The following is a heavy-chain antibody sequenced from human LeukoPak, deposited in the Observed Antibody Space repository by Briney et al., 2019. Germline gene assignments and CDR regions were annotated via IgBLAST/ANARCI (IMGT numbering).Heavy chain of an antibody. CDR3: AANYALDI. CDR2: TYYRSKWFN. J-gene: IGHJ3*02. CDR1: GDSFSSNSAA. Sequence: PSQTLSLTCAISGDSFSSNSAAWNWLRQSPSIGLEWLGSTYYRSKWFNEYAVSVKSRITINPDTSKNPFSLQLNSVTPEDTAVYYCAANYALDIWGQGTMVTVSS. V-gene: IGHV6-1*01.